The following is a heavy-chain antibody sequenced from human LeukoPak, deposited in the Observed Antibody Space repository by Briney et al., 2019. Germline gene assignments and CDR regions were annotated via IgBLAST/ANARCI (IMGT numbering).Heavy chain of an antibody. V-gene: IGHV3-30*03. CDR3: TRARRGYTYD. Sequence: GGSLRLSCAASGFTFSSYGMHWVRQAPGKGLEWVAVISYDGSNKYYADSVKGRFTISRDNSKNTLYLQMNSLETEDTAVYFCTRARRGYTYDWGQGTLVTVSS. CDR2: ISYDGSNK. J-gene: IGHJ4*02. CDR1: GFTFSSYG. D-gene: IGHD5-18*01.